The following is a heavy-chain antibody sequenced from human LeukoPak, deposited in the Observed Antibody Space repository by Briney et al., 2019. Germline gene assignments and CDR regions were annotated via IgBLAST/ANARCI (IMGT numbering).Heavy chain of an antibody. CDR1: GYTFTGYY. V-gene: IGHV1-2*02. D-gene: IGHD3-22*01. CDR2: INPNSGGT. J-gene: IGHJ5*02. Sequence: ASVTVSCKASGYTFTGYYMHWVRQAPGQGLEWMGWINPNSGGTNYAQKSQGRVTMTRDTSISTAYMELSRLRSDDTAVYYCARNLYYYDSRGNWFDPWGQGTLVTVSS. CDR3: ARNLYYYDSRGNWFDP.